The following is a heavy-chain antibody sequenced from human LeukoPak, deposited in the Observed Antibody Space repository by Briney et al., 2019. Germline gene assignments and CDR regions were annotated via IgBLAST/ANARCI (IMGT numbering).Heavy chain of an antibody. CDR3: AKDLISGWPAGWFDP. CDR2: ISSSSSYI. Sequence: GGSLRLSCAASGFTFSSYSMNWVRQAPGKGLEWVSSISSSSSYIYYADSVKGRFTISRDNSKNTLYLQMNSLRAEDTAVYYCAKDLISGWPAGWFDPWGQGTLVTVSS. V-gene: IGHV3-21*04. D-gene: IGHD6-19*01. J-gene: IGHJ5*02. CDR1: GFTFSSYS.